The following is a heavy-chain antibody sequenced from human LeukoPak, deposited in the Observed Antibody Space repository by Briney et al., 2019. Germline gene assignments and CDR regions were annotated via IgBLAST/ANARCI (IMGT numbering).Heavy chain of an antibody. D-gene: IGHD5-18*01. Sequence: GGSLRLSCAASGFTFSDFAMNWVRQAPGKGLEWVAHIGGGGGAITHYADSVKGRFTISRDNSINTFYLQMTSLRAEDTAVFYCAKDSIQRNGVYDAFDIWGQGTMVTVAS. V-gene: IGHV3-23*01. CDR2: IGGGGGAIT. J-gene: IGHJ3*02. CDR1: GFTFSDFA. CDR3: AKDSIQRNGVYDAFDI.